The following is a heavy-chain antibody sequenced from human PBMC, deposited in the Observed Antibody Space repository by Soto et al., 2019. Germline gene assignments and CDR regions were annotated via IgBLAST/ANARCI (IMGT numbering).Heavy chain of an antibody. V-gene: IGHV1-69*06. Sequence: GASVKVSCKASGGTFSSYAISWVRQAPGQGLEWMGGIIPIFGTANYAQKFQGRVTITADKSTSTAYMELSSLRSEDTAMYYCARDQRGIAAQAFDIWGQGTMVTVS. CDR1: GGTFSSYA. CDR3: ARDQRGIAAQAFDI. CDR2: IIPIFGTA. D-gene: IGHD6-6*01. J-gene: IGHJ3*02.